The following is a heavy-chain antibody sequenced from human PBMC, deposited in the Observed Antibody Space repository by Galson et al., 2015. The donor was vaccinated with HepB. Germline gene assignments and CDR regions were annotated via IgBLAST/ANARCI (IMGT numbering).Heavy chain of an antibody. CDR2: IKSKTDGETT. CDR3: TTDVDYSTYWSWLDP. D-gene: IGHD2-8*02. J-gene: IGHJ5*02. V-gene: IGHV3-15*01. CDR1: GFPFNNAW. Sequence: SLRLSCAASGFPFNNAWMTWVRQAPGRGLEWVGRIKSKTDGETTDYAAPVQGIFTISRDDSKNSLYLHMNSLKTEDTAVYYCTTDVDYSTYWSWLDPWGQGTLVTVSS.